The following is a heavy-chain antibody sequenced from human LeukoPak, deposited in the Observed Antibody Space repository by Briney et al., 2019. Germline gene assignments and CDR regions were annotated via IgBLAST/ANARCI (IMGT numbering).Heavy chain of an antibody. J-gene: IGHJ5*02. CDR1: GGSFSGYY. CDR2: INHSGST. Sequence: SETLSLTCAVYGGSFSGYYWSWIRQPPGKGLEWIGEINHSGSTNYNPSLKSRVTISVDTSKNQFSLKLSSVTAADTAVYYCARRARKGYCSGTSCYGDGPWFDPWGQGTLVTVSS. V-gene: IGHV4-34*01. CDR3: ARRARKGYCSGTSCYGDGPWFDP. D-gene: IGHD2-2*01.